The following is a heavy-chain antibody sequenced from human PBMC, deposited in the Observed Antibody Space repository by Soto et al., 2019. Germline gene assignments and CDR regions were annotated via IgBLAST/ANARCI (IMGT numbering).Heavy chain of an antibody. CDR3: ASNLYDFWSGYFDY. CDR2: IYYSGST. V-gene: IGHV4-39*01. CDR1: GGSISSSSYY. J-gene: IGHJ4*02. D-gene: IGHD3-3*01. Sequence: SETLSLTXTVSGGSISSSSYYWGWIRQPPGKGLEWIGSIYYSGSTYYNPSLKSRVTISVDTSKNQFSLKLSSVTAADTAVYYCASNLYDFWSGYFDYWGQGTLVTVSS.